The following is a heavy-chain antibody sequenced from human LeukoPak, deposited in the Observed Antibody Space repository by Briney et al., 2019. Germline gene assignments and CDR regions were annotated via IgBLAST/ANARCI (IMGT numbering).Heavy chain of an antibody. J-gene: IGHJ4*02. D-gene: IGHD2-2*01. V-gene: IGHV3-30*04. CDR3: ARDEDIVVVPAAPDY. CDR2: ISYDGSNK. CDR1: GLTFSSYA. Sequence: GRSLRLSCAASGLTFSSYAMHWVRQAPGKGLEWVAVISYDGSNKYYADSVKGRFTISRDNSKNTLYLQMNSLRAEDTAVYYCARDEDIVVVPAAPDYWGQGTLVTVSS.